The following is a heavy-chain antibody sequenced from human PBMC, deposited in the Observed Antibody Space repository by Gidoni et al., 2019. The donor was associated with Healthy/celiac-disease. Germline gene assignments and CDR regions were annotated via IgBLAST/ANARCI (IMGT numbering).Heavy chain of an antibody. V-gene: IGHV3-21*01. CDR2: YI. D-gene: IGHD3-9*01. Sequence: YIYYADSVKGRFTISRDNAKNSLYLQMNSLRAEDTAVYYCASQSVNYDILTGHRNLNWFDPWGQGTLVTVSS. CDR3: ASQSVNYDILTGHRNLNWFDP. J-gene: IGHJ5*02.